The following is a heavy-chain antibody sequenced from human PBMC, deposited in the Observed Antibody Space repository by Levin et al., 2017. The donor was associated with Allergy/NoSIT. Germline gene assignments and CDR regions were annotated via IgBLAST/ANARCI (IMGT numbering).Heavy chain of an antibody. Sequence: GESLKISCAASGFSFSSYWMTWVRQAPGKGLEWVANIKHDGTERNHGDSVKGRFVISRDNARNSLFLEMNTLRADDTAVYYCARDPYEYDGGAYGAFDIWGQGTTVTVSS. D-gene: IGHD3-22*01. J-gene: IGHJ3*02. V-gene: IGHV3-7*01. CDR2: IKHDGTER. CDR1: GFSFSSYW. CDR3: ARDPYEYDGGAYGAFDI.